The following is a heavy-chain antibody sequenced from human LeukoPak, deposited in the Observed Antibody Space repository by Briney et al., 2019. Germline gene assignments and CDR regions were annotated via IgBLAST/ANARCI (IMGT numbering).Heavy chain of an antibody. CDR2: INTNTGNP. CDR3: ARECASAGCYGFDY. CDR1: GYTFTSYY. V-gene: IGHV7-4-1*02. Sequence: ASVKVSCKASGYTFTSYYMHWVRQAPGQGLEWMGWINTNTGNPTYAQGFTGRFVFSLDTSVSTAYLQISSLKAEDTAVYYCARECASAGCYGFDYWGQGTLVTVSS. J-gene: IGHJ4*02. D-gene: IGHD3-16*01.